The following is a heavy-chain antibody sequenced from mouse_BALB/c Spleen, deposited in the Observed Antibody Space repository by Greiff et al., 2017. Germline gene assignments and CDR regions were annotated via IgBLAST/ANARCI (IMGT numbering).Heavy chain of an antibody. Sequence: DVQLVESGGGLVKPGGSLKLSCAASGFTFSSYAMSWVRQSPEKRLEWVAEISSGGSYTYYPDSVKGRFTISRDNAKNTLYLQMSSLKSEDTAMYYCARGNGAMDYWGQGTSVTVSS. CDR1: GFTFSSYA. J-gene: IGHJ4*01. CDR3: ARGNGAMDY. V-gene: IGHV5-9-4*01. D-gene: IGHD2-1*01. CDR2: ISSGGSYT.